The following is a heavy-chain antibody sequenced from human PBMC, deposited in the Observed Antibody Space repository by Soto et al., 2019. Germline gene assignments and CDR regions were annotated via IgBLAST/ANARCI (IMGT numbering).Heavy chain of an antibody. J-gene: IGHJ4*02. CDR3: AKEMLRWLQPTPGPYFDY. CDR2: ISGSGGST. CDR1: GFTFSSYA. V-gene: IGHV3-23*01. Sequence: GSLRPSCAASGFTFSSYAMSWVRQAPGKGLEWVSAISGSGGSTYYADSVKGRFTISRDNSKNTLYLQMNSLRAEDTAVYYCAKEMLRWLQPTPGPYFDYWGQGTLVTVSS. D-gene: IGHD5-12*01.